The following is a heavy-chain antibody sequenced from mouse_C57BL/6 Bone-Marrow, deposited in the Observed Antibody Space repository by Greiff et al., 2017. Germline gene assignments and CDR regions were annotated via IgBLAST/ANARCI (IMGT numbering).Heavy chain of an antibody. D-gene: IGHD2-10*02. CDR3: ARVWGTAWFAY. Sequence: QVQLKESGAELVKPGASVKLSCKASGYAFSSYWMNWVKQRPGKGLEWIGQIYPGGGDTNYNGTFKGKATLTADKASSTAYMQLSILTSEDSAVYFGARVWGTAWFAYWGQGTLVTVSA. V-gene: IGHV1-80*01. CDR1: GYAFSSYW. J-gene: IGHJ3*01. CDR2: IYPGGGDT.